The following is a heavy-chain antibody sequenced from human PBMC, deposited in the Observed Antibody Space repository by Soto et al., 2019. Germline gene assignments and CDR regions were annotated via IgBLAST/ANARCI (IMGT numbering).Heavy chain of an antibody. CDR3: ASDGLGY. CDR2: IYSGDNT. D-gene: IGHD3-16*01. CDR1: GFTVSSNY. V-gene: IGHV3-66*01. Sequence: GGSLRLSCAASGFTVSSNYISWVRQAPGKGLERVSLIYSGDNTNYADSVKGRFTISRDNSKNTLYLQMNSLRAEDTAVYYCASDGLGYWGQGTLVTVSS. J-gene: IGHJ4*02.